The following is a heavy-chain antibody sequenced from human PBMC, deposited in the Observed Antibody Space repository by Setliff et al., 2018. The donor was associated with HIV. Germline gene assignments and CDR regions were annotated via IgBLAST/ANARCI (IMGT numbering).Heavy chain of an antibody. D-gene: IGHD2-2*01. CDR1: GYTFTSYG. CDR2: ISAYNGNT. J-gene: IGHJ4*02. V-gene: IGHV1-18*01. CDR3: ARGPPIVVVPAALLTFDY. Sequence: ASVKVSCNASGYTFTSYGISWVRQAPGQGLEWMGWISAYNGNTNYAQKLQGRVTMTTDTSTSTAYMELRSLRSDDTAVYYCARGPPIVVVPAALLTFDYWGQGTLVTVSS.